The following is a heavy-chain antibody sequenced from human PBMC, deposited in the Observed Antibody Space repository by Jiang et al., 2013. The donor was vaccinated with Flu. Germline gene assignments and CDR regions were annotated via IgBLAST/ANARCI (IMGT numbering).Heavy chain of an antibody. Sequence: PGLVKPSETLSLTCTVSGYSISSGYYWGWIRQPPGKGLEWIGSIYHSGSTYYNPSLESRVTISVDTSKNQFSLKLSSVTAADTAVYYCALIQGITGTTGWGQGTMVTVSS. CDR2: IYHSGST. CDR1: GYSISSGYY. J-gene: IGHJ3*01. D-gene: IGHD1-20*01. CDR3: ALIQGITGTTG. V-gene: IGHV4-38-2*02.